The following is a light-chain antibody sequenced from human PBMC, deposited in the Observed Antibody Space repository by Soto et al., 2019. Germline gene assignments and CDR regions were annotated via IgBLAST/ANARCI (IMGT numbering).Light chain of an antibody. Sequence: DIQMTQSPSTLSASVGDRVTITCRASQSISDWVAWYQQKPGKAPKLLIHKASSLADVVPSRFSGRGSGTEFTLTISSLRPDDFATYYCHQYNTYVLTFGGGTKVEIK. CDR2: KAS. J-gene: IGKJ4*01. CDR3: HQYNTYVLT. V-gene: IGKV1-5*03. CDR1: QSISDW.